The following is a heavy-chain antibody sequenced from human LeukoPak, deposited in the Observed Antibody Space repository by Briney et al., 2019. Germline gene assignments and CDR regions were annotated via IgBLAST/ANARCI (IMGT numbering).Heavy chain of an antibody. Sequence: PGRSLTLSCAASGFTFSSYGFHWVRQAPGKGLEWVAVIWFDGSNKYYADSVKGRFTISRDYSKNTLYLQMNSLRAEDTAVYYCARGETRSDCWGQGTLVTVSS. V-gene: IGHV3-33*01. CDR2: IWFDGSNK. CDR1: GFTFSSYG. D-gene: IGHD4-11*01. CDR3: ARGETRSDC. J-gene: IGHJ4*02.